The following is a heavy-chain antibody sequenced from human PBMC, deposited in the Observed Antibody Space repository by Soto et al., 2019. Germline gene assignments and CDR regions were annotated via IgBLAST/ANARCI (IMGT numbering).Heavy chain of an antibody. CDR3: ASVPIWCGSSSCYTEGFDS. CDR1: GFVFSDYA. D-gene: IGHD2-2*01. CDR2: ISAGGSDT. V-gene: IGHV3-23*01. J-gene: IGHJ4*02. Sequence: EVQLLDSGGGWVQPGGSLRLSCVASGFVFSDYAMSWVRQAPGKGLEWVSAISAGGSDTYYADSVKARFTVSRVNSESTLYLQMNTLRAEDTAIYYCASVPIWCGSSSCYTEGFDSWGQGTLVTVSS.